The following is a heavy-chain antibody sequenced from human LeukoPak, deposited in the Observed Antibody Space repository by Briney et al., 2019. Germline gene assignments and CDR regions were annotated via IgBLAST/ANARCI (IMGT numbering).Heavy chain of an antibody. V-gene: IGHV3-7*01. D-gene: IGHD5-12*01. Sequence: GGSLRLSCAASGFTFSSYWMSWVRQAPGKGLEWVANIKQDGSEKYYVDSVKGRFTISRDNAKNFLYLHMNSLRAEDTAVYYCARDLGGYGFDGYWVQGTLVTVS. J-gene: IGHJ4*02. CDR3: ARDLGGYGFDGY. CDR2: IKQDGSEK. CDR1: GFTFSSYW.